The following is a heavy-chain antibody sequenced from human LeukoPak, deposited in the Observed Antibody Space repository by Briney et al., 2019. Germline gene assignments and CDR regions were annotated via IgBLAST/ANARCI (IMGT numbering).Heavy chain of an antibody. CDR2: VYDNGAT. J-gene: IGHJ4*02. V-gene: IGHV4-39*07. CDR3: ARVKVMWELVPNFDY. D-gene: IGHD1-26*01. CDR1: GASLSGWSYY. Sequence: PSETLSLTCTVSGASLSGWSYYWGWIRQPPGKGLEWVGSVYDNGATYFNPSLKSRVAIFVDTSKNQFSLKLSSVTAADTAVYYCARVKVMWELVPNFDYWGQGTLVTVSS.